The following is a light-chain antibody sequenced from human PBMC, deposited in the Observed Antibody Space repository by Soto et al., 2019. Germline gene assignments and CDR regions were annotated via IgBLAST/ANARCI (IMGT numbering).Light chain of an antibody. CDR1: QSISNY. CDR2: DAS. Sequence: DIQITLSPYSLSASVVDRFTVTCRASQSISNYLNWYQQKSGKAPKLLIYDASSLESGVPSRFSGSGSGTEFTLTISSLQPDDFATYYCQQYNSYSITFGQGTRLEIK. V-gene: IGKV1-5*01. J-gene: IGKJ5*01. CDR3: QQYNSYSIT.